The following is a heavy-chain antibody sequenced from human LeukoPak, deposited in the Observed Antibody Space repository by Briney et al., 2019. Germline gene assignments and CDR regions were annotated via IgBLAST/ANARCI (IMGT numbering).Heavy chain of an antibody. Sequence: GGSLRLSCAASGFTFSSYSMNWVRQAPGKGLEWVSYISSSSSTIYYADSVKGRFTISRDNAKNSLYLQMNSLRDEDTAAYYCARDQIPYTMVRGVPAGYWGQGTLVTVSS. CDR3: ARDQIPYTMVRGVPAGY. CDR1: GFTFSSYS. V-gene: IGHV3-48*02. D-gene: IGHD3-10*01. CDR2: ISSSSSTI. J-gene: IGHJ4*02.